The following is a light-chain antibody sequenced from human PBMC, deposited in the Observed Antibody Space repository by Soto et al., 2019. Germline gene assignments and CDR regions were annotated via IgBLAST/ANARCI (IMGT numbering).Light chain of an antibody. CDR2: WAS. V-gene: IGKV4-1*01. CDR1: QSVLYSSNNKNY. Sequence: IVMTQSPVSLAVSLGERATINCKSSQSVLYSSNNKNYLAWYRQKPGQPPKLLIYWASIRESGVPDRISGSGSGTDFTLTISSLQAEVVAVYYCQQYYSTPPYTFGQGTKLEIK. CDR3: QQYYSTPPYT. J-gene: IGKJ2*01.